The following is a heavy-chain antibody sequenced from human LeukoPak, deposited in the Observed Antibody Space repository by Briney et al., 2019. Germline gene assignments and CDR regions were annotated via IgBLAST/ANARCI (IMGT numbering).Heavy chain of an antibody. D-gene: IGHD4-17*01. V-gene: IGHV4-59*01. CDR3: ASTTSYGDYSYYIDY. J-gene: IGHJ4*02. CDR1: GGSISSYY. Sequence: SETLSLTCTVTGGSISSYYWSWIRQPPGKGLEWIGYIYYSGSTNYNPSLKSRVTISVDTSKNQFSLKLSSVTAADTAVYYCASTTSYGDYSYYIDYWGQGTLVTVSS. CDR2: IYYSGST.